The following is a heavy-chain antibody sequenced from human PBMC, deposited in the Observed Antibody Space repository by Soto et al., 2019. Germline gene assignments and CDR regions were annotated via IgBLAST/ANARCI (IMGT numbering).Heavy chain of an antibody. D-gene: IGHD4-17*01. CDR3: ARNSLLRWGMDV. J-gene: IGHJ6*02. Sequence: SETLSLTCTVSGGSISSSSHYWGWIRQPPGKGLEWIGSIYYSGSTYYNPSLKSRVTISVDTSKNQFSLKLSSVTAADTAVYYCARNSLLRWGMDVCGQGTTVTVYS. CDR1: GGSISSSSHY. CDR2: IYYSGST. V-gene: IGHV4-39*01.